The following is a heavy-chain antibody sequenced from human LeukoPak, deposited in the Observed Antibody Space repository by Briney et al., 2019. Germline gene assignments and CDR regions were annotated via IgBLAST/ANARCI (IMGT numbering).Heavy chain of an antibody. CDR2: IYHSGST. CDR3: ARERSSSSRYYYYGMDV. Sequence: SETLSLTCAVSGGSISSSNWWSWVRQPPGKGLEWIGEIYHSGSTNYNPSLKSRVTISVDKSKNQFSLKLSSVTAADTAVYYCARERSSSSRYYYYGMDVWGQGTTVTVSS. J-gene: IGHJ6*02. CDR1: GGSISSSNW. D-gene: IGHD6-6*01. V-gene: IGHV4-4*02.